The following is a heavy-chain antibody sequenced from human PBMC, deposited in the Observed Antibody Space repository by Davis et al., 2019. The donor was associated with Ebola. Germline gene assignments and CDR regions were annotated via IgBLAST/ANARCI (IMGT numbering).Heavy chain of an antibody. V-gene: IGHV6-1*01. J-gene: IGHJ4*02. CDR1: GDNVSSGG. D-gene: IGHD5-12*01. Sequence: HSQTLSLTCAISGDNVSSGGWNWIRQSPSRGLEWLGRTYYTSKWFNDYAVSVKSRITVNPDTSKNQFSLQLSSVTPEDTAVYYCARGWLRSGFDYWGQGTLVIVSS. CDR2: TYYTSKWFN. CDR3: ARGWLRSGFDY.